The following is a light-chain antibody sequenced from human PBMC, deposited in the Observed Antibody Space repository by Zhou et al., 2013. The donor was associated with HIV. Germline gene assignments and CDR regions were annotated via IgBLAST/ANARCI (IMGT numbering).Light chain of an antibody. CDR3: QQYGNLPTT. J-gene: IGKJ5*01. Sequence: EIVITQSPATLSVSPGERATLSCRASQPISSNLAWYQQKVGQAPRLLMYGAATRAPGFPDRFIGRGSGTDFTLIISRLEPDDFAVYYCQQYGNLPTTFGQGTRLEIK. CDR2: GAA. CDR1: QPISSN. V-gene: IGKV3-20*01.